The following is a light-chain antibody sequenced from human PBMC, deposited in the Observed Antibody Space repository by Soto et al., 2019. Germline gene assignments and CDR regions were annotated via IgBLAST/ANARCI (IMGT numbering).Light chain of an antibody. CDR2: SDN. CDR3: AAWDDSLNGLV. Sequence: QSVLTQPPSASGTPGQRVTISCSGSRSNIGSNTVNWYQQLPGTAPKLLIYSDNQRPSGVPDRFSVSKSGTSVSLAISGLQSDDEADYYCAAWDDSLNGLVFGGGTKVTVL. CDR1: RSNIGSNT. J-gene: IGLJ2*01. V-gene: IGLV1-44*01.